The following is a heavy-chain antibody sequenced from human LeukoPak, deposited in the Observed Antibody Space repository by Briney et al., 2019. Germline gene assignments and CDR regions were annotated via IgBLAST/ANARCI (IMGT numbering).Heavy chain of an antibody. D-gene: IGHD3-16*02. CDR2: IDYSGST. Sequence: SETLSLTCTVSGGSISSSRYYWGWIRQPPGKGLEWIGSIDYSGSTYYNPSLKSRVTISVDTSKNQFSLKLSSVTAADTAVYYCARLRTYDYVWGSYLGARYYFDYWGQGTLVTVSS. V-gene: IGHV4-39*01. J-gene: IGHJ4*02. CDR1: GGSISSSRYY. CDR3: ARLRTYDYVWGSYLGARYYFDY.